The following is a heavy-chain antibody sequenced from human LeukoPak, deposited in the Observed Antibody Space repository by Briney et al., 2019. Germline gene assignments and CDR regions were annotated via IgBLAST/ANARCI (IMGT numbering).Heavy chain of an antibody. D-gene: IGHD5-12*01. CDR1: GGSISSYY. J-gene: IGHJ4*02. CDR3: AAQYSGYDPGDY. V-gene: IGHV4-59*01. Sequence: SETRSLTCTVSGGSISSYYWSWIRQPPGKGLEWIGYIYYSGSTNYNPSLKSRVTISVDTSKNQFSLKLSSVTAADTAVYYCAAQYSGYDPGDYWGQGTLVTVSS. CDR2: IYYSGST.